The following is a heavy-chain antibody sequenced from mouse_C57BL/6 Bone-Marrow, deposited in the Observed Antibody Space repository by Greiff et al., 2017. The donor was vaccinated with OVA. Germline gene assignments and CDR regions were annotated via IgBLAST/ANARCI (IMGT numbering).Heavy chain of an antibody. D-gene: IGHD2-2*01. CDR1: GYTFTSYW. J-gene: IGHJ1*03. CDR3: ARKGGYVWYFDV. V-gene: IGHV1-64*01. CDR2: IHPNSGST. Sequence: QVQLQQPGAELVKPGASVKLSCKASGYTFTSYWMHWVKQRPGQGLEWIGMIHPNSGSTNYNEKVKSKATLTVDKSSSTAYMQLSSLTSEDSAVYYCARKGGYVWYFDVWGTGTTVTVSS.